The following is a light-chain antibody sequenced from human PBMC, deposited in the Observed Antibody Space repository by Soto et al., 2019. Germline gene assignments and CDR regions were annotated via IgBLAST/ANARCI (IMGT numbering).Light chain of an antibody. CDR1: RSDFGSYNF. V-gene: IGLV2-23*01. CDR2: EGN. CDR3: CSYATNSVV. J-gene: IGLJ2*01. Sequence: QSAPTQPASVSGSPGQSITISCTGTRSDFGSYNFVSWYQQHPGKAPKLMIYEGNKRPSGVSNRFFGSKSGNRASLTISGLQAEDEADYYCCSYATNSVVFGEGTKLTVL.